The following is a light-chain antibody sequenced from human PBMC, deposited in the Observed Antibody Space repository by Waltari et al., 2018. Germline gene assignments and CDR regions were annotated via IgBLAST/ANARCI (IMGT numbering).Light chain of an antibody. CDR3: LQDYNYPYT. Sequence: AIQMTQSPSSLSASIGARVTITCRASQDIRNDLACHQQKPGKAPELLISGASGLQSGVPSRFSGSGSGTDFTLTISSLQPEDFATYYCLQDYNYPYTFGQGTKLEIK. CDR1: QDIRND. V-gene: IGKV1-6*01. J-gene: IGKJ2*01. CDR2: GAS.